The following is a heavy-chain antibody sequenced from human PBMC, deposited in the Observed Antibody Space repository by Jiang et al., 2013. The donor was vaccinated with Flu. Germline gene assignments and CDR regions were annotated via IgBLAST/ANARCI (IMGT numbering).Heavy chain of an antibody. CDR1: GGSFSGYY. J-gene: IGHJ6*02. CDR3: ARPIAARSYYYYGMDV. V-gene: IGHV4-34*01. CDR2: INHSGST. Sequence: TLSLTCAVYGGSFSGYYWSWIRQPPGKGLEWIGEINHSGSTNYNPSLKSRVTISVDTSKNQFSLKLSSVTAADTAVYYCARPIAARSYYYYGMDVWGQGTTVTVSS. D-gene: IGHD6-6*01.